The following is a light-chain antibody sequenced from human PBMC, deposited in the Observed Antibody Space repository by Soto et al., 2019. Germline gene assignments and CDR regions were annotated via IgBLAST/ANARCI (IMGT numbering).Light chain of an antibody. V-gene: IGLV2-23*01. J-gene: IGLJ1*01. CDR3: CSYAGSSLYV. CDR2: EGS. CDR1: SSDVGTYNL. Sequence: QSVLTQPASVSGSPGQSITISCTGTSSDVGTYNLVSWYQQHPGKVPKFLIYEGSKRPSGVSNRFSGSKSGNTASLTISGLQAEDEADYYCCSYAGSSLYVFGNGTKVTVL.